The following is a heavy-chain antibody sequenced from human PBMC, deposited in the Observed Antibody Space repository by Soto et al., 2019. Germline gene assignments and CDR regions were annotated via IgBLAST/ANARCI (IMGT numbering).Heavy chain of an antibody. CDR3: AKIPHSSSWYLDAFDI. D-gene: IGHD6-13*01. J-gene: IGHJ3*02. Sequence: EVQRFESGGGLVQPGGSRRLSCAASGFPCSSHAMSWVRHAPGKGLEWVAAISGSGGSTYSADSVKGRFTISIDNSKNTLYLQMNSLRAEDTAVYYCAKIPHSSSWYLDAFDIWGQGTMVTVSS. CDR2: ISGSGGST. V-gene: IGHV3-23*01. CDR1: GFPCSSHA.